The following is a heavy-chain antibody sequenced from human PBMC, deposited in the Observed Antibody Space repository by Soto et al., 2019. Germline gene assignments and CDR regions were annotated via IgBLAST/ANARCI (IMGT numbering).Heavy chain of an antibody. CDR3: ARSVAAPGAPIDY. CDR2: VYYTGRT. V-gene: IGHV4-59*01. D-gene: IGHD6-13*01. CDR1: GGSISGSY. Sequence: SETLSLTCSVSGGSISGSYWSWIRQSPGKGLEWLGYVYYTGRTNYSPSPRSRVSISVDTSKNEFSLRLSSVTAADTAVYFCARSVAAPGAPIDYWGQGTQVTVSS. J-gene: IGHJ4*02.